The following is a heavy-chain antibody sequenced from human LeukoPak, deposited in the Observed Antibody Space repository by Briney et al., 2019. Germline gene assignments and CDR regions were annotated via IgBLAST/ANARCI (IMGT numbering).Heavy chain of an antibody. Sequence: GGSLRLSCAASEFSVGSNYMTWVRQAPGKGLEWVSLIYSGGSTYYADSVKGRFTISRDNSKNTLYLQMNSLRAEDTAVYYCARETIIAGAFDIWGQGTMVTVSS. J-gene: IGHJ3*02. D-gene: IGHD3-10*01. V-gene: IGHV3-66*01. CDR1: EFSVGSNY. CDR3: ARETIIAGAFDI. CDR2: IYSGGST.